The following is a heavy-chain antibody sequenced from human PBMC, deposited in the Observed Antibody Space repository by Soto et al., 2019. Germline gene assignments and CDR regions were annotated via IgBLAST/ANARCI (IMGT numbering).Heavy chain of an antibody. D-gene: IGHD6-19*01. V-gene: IGHV3-23*01. CDR2: ISGSGGST. CDR3: AVRNHEWLVQRGDY. J-gene: IGHJ4*02. CDR1: GFTFSSCA. Sequence: EVQLLESGGGLLQPGGSLRLSCAASGFTFSSCAMNWVRQAPGKGLEWVSSISGSGGSTYYADSVKGRFTISRDNSKDTLYLQMNSLRAEDTAVYFCAVRNHEWLVQRGDYWGQGTLVTVSS.